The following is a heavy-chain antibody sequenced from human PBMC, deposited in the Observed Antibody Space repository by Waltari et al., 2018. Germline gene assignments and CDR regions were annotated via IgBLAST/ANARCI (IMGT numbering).Heavy chain of an antibody. J-gene: IGHJ4*02. CDR3: ARAQHSIAPAGASFASEFDS. Sequence: QVQLQESGPGLVKPSETLSLTCTVSGGSISSYYWRWIRQTPGKGLEWIGYIFYSGSTNYNPSLKSRVTISVDTSQNQFSLKLSSVTAADTAVYYCARAQHSIAPAGASFASEFDSWGQGTLVTVSS. CDR1: GGSISSYY. V-gene: IGHV4-59*01. CDR2: IFYSGST. D-gene: IGHD6-13*01.